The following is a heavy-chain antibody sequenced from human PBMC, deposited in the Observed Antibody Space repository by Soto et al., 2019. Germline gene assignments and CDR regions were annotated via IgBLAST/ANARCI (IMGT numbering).Heavy chain of an antibody. CDR2: ISYDGSNK. Sequence: QVQLVESGGGVVQPGRSLRLSCAASGFTFSSYAMHWVRQAPGKGLEWVAVISYDGSNKYYADSVKGRFTISRDNSKNTLYLQMNSLRAEDTAVYYWARKTYYDFWSGPYYGMDVWGQGTTVTVSS. CDR1: GFTFSSYA. CDR3: ARKTYYDFWSGPYYGMDV. V-gene: IGHV3-30-3*01. D-gene: IGHD3-3*01. J-gene: IGHJ6*02.